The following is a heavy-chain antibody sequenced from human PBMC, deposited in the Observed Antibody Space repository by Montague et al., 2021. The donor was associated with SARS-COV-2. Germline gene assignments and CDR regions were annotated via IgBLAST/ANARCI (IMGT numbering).Heavy chain of an antibody. CDR3: ARSSVVRGVSLDY. Sequence: PPLVKPTQTLTLTCTFSGFSLSTSGMCVSWIRQPPGKALEWLARIDWDDDKHYSTSLKTRLAISKDTSKNQVVLTMTNMDPVDTATYYCARSSVVRGVSLDYWGQGTLVTVSS. D-gene: IGHD3-10*01. J-gene: IGHJ4*02. CDR1: GFSLSTSGMC. V-gene: IGHV2-70*11. CDR2: IDWDDDK.